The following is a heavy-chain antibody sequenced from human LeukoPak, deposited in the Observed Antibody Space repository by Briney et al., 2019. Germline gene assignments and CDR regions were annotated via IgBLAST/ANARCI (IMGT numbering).Heavy chain of an antibody. Sequence: PSETLSLTCTVSGGSISSYYWSWIRQPPGKGLEWIGYIYYSGSTNYNPSLKSRVTISVDTSKNQFSLKLSSVTAADTAVYYCARDSGYSTPYLFDYWGQGTQVTVSS. CDR2: IYYSGST. CDR1: GGSISSYY. V-gene: IGHV4-59*01. CDR3: ARDSGYSTPYLFDY. D-gene: IGHD5-12*01. J-gene: IGHJ4*02.